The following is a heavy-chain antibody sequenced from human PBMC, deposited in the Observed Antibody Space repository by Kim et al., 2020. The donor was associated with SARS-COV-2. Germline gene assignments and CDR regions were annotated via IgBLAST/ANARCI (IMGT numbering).Heavy chain of an antibody. Sequence: GGSLGLSCAASGFTFSSYGMHWVRQAPGKGLEWVAVISYDGSNKYYADSVKGRFTISRDNSKNTLYLQMNSLRAEDTAVYYCAKTSYYGDYYYYGMDVWGQGTTVTVSS. J-gene: IGHJ6*02. V-gene: IGHV3-30*18. CDR2: ISYDGSNK. CDR1: GFTFSSYG. CDR3: AKTSYYGDYYYYGMDV. D-gene: IGHD4-17*01.